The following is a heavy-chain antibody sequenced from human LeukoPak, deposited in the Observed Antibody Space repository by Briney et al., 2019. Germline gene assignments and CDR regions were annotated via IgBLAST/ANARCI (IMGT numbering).Heavy chain of an antibody. J-gene: IGHJ4*02. Sequence: SGTLSLTCVVTGGSISGSDWWSWVRQPPGRGLEWIGEIYHSGSTNYNPSLKSRVTISVDKSKNQFSLKLSSVTAADTAVYYCVRAAAVSGHFDYWGQGTLATVSS. CDR3: VRAAAVSGHFDY. CDR1: GGSISGSDW. V-gene: IGHV4-4*02. D-gene: IGHD6-19*01. CDR2: IYHSGST.